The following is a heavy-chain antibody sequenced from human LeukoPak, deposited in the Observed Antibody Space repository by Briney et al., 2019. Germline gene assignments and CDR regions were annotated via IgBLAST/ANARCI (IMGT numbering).Heavy chain of an antibody. J-gene: IGHJ4*02. CDR2: IHYSGST. Sequence: SETLSLTCTVSGASISSSNDYWGWIRQPPGKGLEWIGSIHYSGSTYYNPSLKSRVTISVDTSRNQFSLKLSSVSAADTAVYYCARRTYNPMGAIDYWGQGTLVTVSS. D-gene: IGHD1-26*01. CDR1: GASISSSNDY. CDR3: ARRTYNPMGAIDY. V-gene: IGHV4-39*01.